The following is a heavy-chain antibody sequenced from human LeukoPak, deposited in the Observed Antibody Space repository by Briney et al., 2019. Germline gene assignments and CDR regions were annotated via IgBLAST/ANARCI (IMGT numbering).Heavy chain of an antibody. CDR2: IYYSGST. V-gene: IGHV4-59*01. CDR3: ARDRGGNDSGYFDL. Sequence: SETLSPTCTVSGGSISSYYWSWIRQPPGKGLEWIGYIYYSGSTNYNPSLKSRVTISVDTSKNQFSLKLSSVTAADTAVYYCARDRGGNDSGYFDLWGRGTLVTVSS. CDR1: GGSISSYY. D-gene: IGHD2-15*01. J-gene: IGHJ2*01.